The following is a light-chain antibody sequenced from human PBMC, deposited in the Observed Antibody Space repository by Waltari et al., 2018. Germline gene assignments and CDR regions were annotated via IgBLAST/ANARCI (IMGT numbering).Light chain of an antibody. CDR2: EVS. Sequence: QSALTQPASVSGSPGQSITISCPGTRRDVGGYNYVPWYQQHPGKAPKLMIYEVSNRPSGVSNRFSGSKSGNTASLTISGLQAEDEADYYCSSYTSSSTVVFGGGTKLTVL. J-gene: IGLJ2*01. CDR1: RRDVGGYNY. V-gene: IGLV2-14*01. CDR3: SSYTSSSTVV.